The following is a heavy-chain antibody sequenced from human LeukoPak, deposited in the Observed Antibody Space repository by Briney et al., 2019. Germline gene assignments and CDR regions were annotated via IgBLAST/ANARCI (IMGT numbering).Heavy chain of an antibody. V-gene: IGHV3-20*04. D-gene: IGHD2-15*01. J-gene: IGHJ4*02. CDR1: GFTFDDYG. CDR2: INWNGGST. Sequence: GGSLRLSCAASGFTFDDYGMSWVRQAPGKGLEWVSGINWNGGSTDYADSVKGRFSISRDNAKNSLYLQMNSLGAADTAFYYCARGLGSVVVVAATLDYWGQGTLVTVSS. CDR3: ARGLGSVVVVAATLDY.